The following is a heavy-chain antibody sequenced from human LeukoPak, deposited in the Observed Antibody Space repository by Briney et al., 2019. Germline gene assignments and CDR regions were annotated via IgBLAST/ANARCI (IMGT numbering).Heavy chain of an antibody. J-gene: IGHJ4*02. CDR1: GFTFSSYA. Sequence: GGSLRLSCAASGFTFSSYAMSWVREAPGKGLEWVSDISGSGGSTYYADSVKGRFTISRDNSKNTLYLQMNSLRAEDTAVYYCAKAPPTRKMAPRTFDYWGEGTLVTVSS. V-gene: IGHV3-23*01. CDR3: AKAPPTRKMAPRTFDY. CDR2: ISGSGGST. D-gene: IGHD5-24*01.